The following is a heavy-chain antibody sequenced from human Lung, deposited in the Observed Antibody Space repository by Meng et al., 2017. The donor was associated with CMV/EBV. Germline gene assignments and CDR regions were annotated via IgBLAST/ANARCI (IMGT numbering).Heavy chain of an antibody. J-gene: IGHJ4*02. CDR2: IGSVGDT. Sequence: GGSXRLXCTASGFTFSTYDFHWVRQPTGKGLEWVSSIGSVGDTYSIGSVKGRFIISREDAKNSVYLQMNGLRDGETGLYYCAIARSRTHFDYWGQGALVTVSS. D-gene: IGHD2-2*01. CDR3: AIARSRTHFDY. V-gene: IGHV3-13*01. CDR1: GFTFSTYD.